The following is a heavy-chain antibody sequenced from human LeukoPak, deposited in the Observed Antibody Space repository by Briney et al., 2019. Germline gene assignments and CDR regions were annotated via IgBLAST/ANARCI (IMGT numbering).Heavy chain of an antibody. D-gene: IGHD2-2*01. V-gene: IGHV3-21*01. CDR2: ISSSSSHI. Sequence: GGSLRLSCAASGFIFSSYSMNWVREAPGKGLEWVSSISSSSSHIYYADSVKGRFTISRDNAENSLNLQMNSLRVEDTAIYYCATEAPSYSTSPFDYWGQGTLVTVSS. J-gene: IGHJ4*02. CDR3: ATEAPSYSTSPFDY. CDR1: GFIFSSYS.